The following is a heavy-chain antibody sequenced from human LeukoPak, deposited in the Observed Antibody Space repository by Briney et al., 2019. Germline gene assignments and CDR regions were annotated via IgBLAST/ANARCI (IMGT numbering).Heavy chain of an antibody. V-gene: IGHV3-7*03. J-gene: IGHJ6*02. CDR3: ARGGGLDV. CDR1: GFTFSSYW. CDR2: INHNGNVN. Sequence: QTGGSLRLSGAASGFTFSSYWMNWVHQAPGKGLEWVASINHNGNVNYYVDSVKGRFTISRDNAKNSLYLQMSNLRAEDTAVYFCARGGGLDVWGQGATVTVSS. D-gene: IGHD3-16*01.